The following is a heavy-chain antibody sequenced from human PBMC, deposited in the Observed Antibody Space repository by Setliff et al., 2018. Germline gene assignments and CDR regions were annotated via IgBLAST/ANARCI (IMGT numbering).Heavy chain of an antibody. CDR2: TIPMFGST. CDR1: GDTFSSYG. D-gene: IGHD4-17*01. J-gene: IGHJ1*01. CDR3: VRDAGWQYDDYAGVYFPH. Sequence: RASVKVSCKASGDTFSSYGISWVRQAPGQGLEWMCGTIPMFGSTSYAQKFQGRVTIITDESTTTAYMELRSLRSDDTAVYYCVRDAGWQYDDYAGVYFPHWGQGTLVTVSS. V-gene: IGHV1-69*05.